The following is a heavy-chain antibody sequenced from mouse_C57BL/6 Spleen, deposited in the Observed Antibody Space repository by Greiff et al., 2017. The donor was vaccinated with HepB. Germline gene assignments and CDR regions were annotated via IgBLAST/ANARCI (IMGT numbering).Heavy chain of an antibody. CDR1: GFTFSSYA. V-gene: IGHV5-4*01. D-gene: IGHD2-3*01. J-gene: IGHJ3*01. CDR2: ISDGGSYT. Sequence: EVQVVESGGGLVKPGGYLKLSCAASGFTFSSYAMSWVRQTPEKRLVWVATISDGGSYTYYPDNVKGRFTISRDNAKNNLYLQMRHLKSEDTAMYYCARGGYDGYYGAYWGQGTLVTVSA. CDR3: ARGGYDGYYGAY.